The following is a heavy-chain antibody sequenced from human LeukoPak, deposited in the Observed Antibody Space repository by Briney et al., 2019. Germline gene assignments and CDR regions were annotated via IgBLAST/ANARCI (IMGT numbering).Heavy chain of an antibody. CDR3: ARFSGWYLRYFDY. CDR2: INPNSGGT. J-gene: IGHJ4*02. Sequence: ASVKVSCKASGYSFTGYFVHWVRQAPGQGLEWMGWINPNSGGTNFAQKFQGRVTMTRDTSIGTDYMDLSRLTSDDTAVYYCARFSGWYLRYFDYWGQGTLVTVSS. D-gene: IGHD6-19*01. CDR1: GYSFTGYF. V-gene: IGHV1-2*02.